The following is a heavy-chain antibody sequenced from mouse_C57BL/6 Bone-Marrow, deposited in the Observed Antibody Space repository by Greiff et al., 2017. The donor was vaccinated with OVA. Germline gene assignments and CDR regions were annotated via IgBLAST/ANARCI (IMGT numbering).Heavy chain of an antibody. CDR2: IDPSDSYT. J-gene: IGHJ4*01. Sequence: QVQLQQPGAELVMPGASVKLSCKASGYTFTSYWMHWVKQRPGQGLEWIGEIDPSDSYTNYNQKFKGKSTLTVDKSSSTAYMQLSSLTSEDSAVYYCARWGHYGKDAMDYWGQGTSVTVSS. CDR3: ARWGHYGKDAMDY. D-gene: IGHD2-1*01. V-gene: IGHV1-69*01. CDR1: GYTFTSYW.